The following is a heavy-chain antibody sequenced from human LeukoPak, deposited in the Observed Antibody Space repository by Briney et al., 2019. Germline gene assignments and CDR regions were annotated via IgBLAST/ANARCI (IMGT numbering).Heavy chain of an antibody. CDR1: GFTFSSYG. V-gene: IGHV3-23*01. CDR3: ARVIAAAGANFDY. D-gene: IGHD6-13*01. J-gene: IGHJ4*02. Sequence: GGSLRLSCAASGFTFSSYGMSWVRQAPGKGLEWVSAISGSGGSTYYADSVKGRFTISRDNSKNTLYLQMNSLRAEDTAVYYCARVIAAAGANFDYWGQGTLVTVSS. CDR2: ISGSGGST.